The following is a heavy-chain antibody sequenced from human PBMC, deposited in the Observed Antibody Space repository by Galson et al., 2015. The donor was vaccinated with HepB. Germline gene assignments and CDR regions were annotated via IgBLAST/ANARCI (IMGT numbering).Heavy chain of an antibody. CDR3: ARDTGITIFGVVPRPPYNWFDP. V-gene: IGHV1-46*01. CDR2: INPSGGST. D-gene: IGHD3-3*01. J-gene: IGHJ5*02. Sequence: SVKVSCKASGYTFTSYYMHWVRQAPGQGLEWMGIINPSGGSTSYAQKFQGRVTMTRDTSTSTVYTELSSLRSEDTAVYYCARDTGITIFGVVPRPPYNWFDPWGQGTLVTVSS. CDR1: GYTFTSYY.